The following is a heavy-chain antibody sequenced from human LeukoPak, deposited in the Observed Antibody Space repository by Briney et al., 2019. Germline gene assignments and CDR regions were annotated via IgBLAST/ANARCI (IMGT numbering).Heavy chain of an antibody. CDR1: GGSISSGGYC. CDR3: ARVPFVYYYDSSGYGGGFDY. J-gene: IGHJ4*02. V-gene: IGHV4-31*03. Sequence: SETLSLTCTVSGGSISSGGYCWSWIRQHPGKGLEWIGYIYYSGSTYYNPSLKSRVTISVDTSKNQFSLKLSSVTAADTAVYYCARVPFVYYYDSSGYGGGFDYWSQGTLVTVSS. D-gene: IGHD3-22*01. CDR2: IYYSGST.